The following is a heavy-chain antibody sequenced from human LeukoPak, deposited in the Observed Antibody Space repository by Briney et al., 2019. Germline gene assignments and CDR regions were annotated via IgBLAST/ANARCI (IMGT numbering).Heavy chain of an antibody. CDR1: GFTLSSYS. CDR3: AKESAAAGRYYFDY. J-gene: IGHJ4*02. Sequence: GGSLSLSCAASGFTLSSYSTNWVRQAPGKGLEWVSYISSSSSTIYYADSVKGRFTISRDNAKNSLYLQMNSLRAEDTAVYYCAKESAAAGRYYFDYWGQGTLVTVSS. CDR2: ISSSSSTI. D-gene: IGHD6-13*01. V-gene: IGHV3-48*01.